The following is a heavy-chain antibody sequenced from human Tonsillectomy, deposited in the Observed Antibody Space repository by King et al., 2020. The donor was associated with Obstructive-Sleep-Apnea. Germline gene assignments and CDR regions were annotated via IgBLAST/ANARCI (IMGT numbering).Heavy chain of an antibody. CDR1: CDSISSYY. J-gene: IGHJ6*02. V-gene: IGHV4-59*01. D-gene: IGHD6-13*01. CDR3: ARADGSSPIGPTYYYYGMDV. CDR2: IYYSGSI. Sequence: QLQESGPGLVKPSETLSLTCTVSCDSISSYYWSWIRQPPGKGLEWIGYIYYSGSINYNPSLKCRVTISVDTSKNQFSLKLSSVTAADTAVYYCARADGSSPIGPTYYYYGMDVWGRGTTVTVSS.